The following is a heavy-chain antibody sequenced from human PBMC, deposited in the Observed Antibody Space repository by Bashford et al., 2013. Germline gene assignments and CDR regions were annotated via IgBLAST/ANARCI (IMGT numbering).Heavy chain of an antibody. D-gene: IGHD3-3*01. CDR2: IRSKSYGETT. CDR3: TREDRHYDFWSASFVLRAVDI. J-gene: IGHJ3*02. CDR1: IQFWRLL. V-gene: IGHV3-49*03. Sequence: LRLSCKVFWIQFWRLLYQLFAGSGGLEWIGYIRSKSYGETTNYAASVKGRFTISRDDSKSIAYLQMNTLKTEDTAVYFCTREDRHYDFWSASFVLRAVDIWGQGTMVTVSS.